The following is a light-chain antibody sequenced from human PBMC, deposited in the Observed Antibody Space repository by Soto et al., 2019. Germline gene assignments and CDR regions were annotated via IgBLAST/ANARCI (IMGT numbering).Light chain of an antibody. J-gene: IGKJ3*01. CDR1: QSVSSN. CDR2: GAS. Sequence: EIVMTQSPATLSVSPGERATLSCRASQSVSSNLAWYQQKPGQAPRLLIYGASTRATGIPARCSGSGSGTEFTLTISSLQSEDFAVYYFQQYNNWPPIPFGPGTKVDIK. CDR3: QQYNNWPPIP. V-gene: IGKV3-15*01.